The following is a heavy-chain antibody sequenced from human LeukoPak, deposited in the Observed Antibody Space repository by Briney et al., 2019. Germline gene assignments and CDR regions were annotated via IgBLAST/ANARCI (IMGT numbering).Heavy chain of an antibody. CDR3: VRSEIDDYSRY. CDR2: ISQSGNT. J-gene: IGHJ4*02. CDR1: GYSISSGYE. V-gene: IGHV4-38-2*02. Sequence: ETLSLTCSVSGYSISSGYEWGWIRQPPGKRLEWIGSISQSGNTYDNLSLKSRVTMSVDTARNQFSLKLTSVTAADTAVYYCVRSEIDDYSRYWGQGTLVTVSS. D-gene: IGHD4-11*01.